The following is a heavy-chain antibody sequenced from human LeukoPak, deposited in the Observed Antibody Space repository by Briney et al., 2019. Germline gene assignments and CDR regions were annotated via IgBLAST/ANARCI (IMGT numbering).Heavy chain of an antibody. V-gene: IGHV3-30-3*01. CDR1: GFTFSSYA. CDR3: AKGYGMDV. CDR2: ISYDGSNK. J-gene: IGHJ6*02. Sequence: GGSLRLSCAASGFTFSSYAMHWVRQAPGKGLEWVAVISYDGSNKYYADSVKGRFTISRDNSKNTLYLQMNSLRAEDTAVYYCAKGYGMDVWGQGTTVTVSS.